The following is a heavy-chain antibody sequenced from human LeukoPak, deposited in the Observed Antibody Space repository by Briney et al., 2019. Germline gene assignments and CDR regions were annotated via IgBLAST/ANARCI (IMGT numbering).Heavy chain of an antibody. CDR1: GFTFSSYS. CDR2: ISSTSSYT. Sequence: GGSLRLSCAASGFTFSSYSMSWVRQAPGKGLGWVSSISSTSSYTHYADSVKGRFTISRDNAKNSLYLQMNSLRAEDTAVYYCARMGYSSSLPDYWGEGTLVTVSS. D-gene: IGHD6-6*01. V-gene: IGHV3-21*01. J-gene: IGHJ4*02. CDR3: ARMGYSSSLPDY.